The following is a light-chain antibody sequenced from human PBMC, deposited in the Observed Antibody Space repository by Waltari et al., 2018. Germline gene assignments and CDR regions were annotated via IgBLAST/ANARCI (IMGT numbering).Light chain of an antibody. J-gene: IGLJ1*01. CDR1: SPNIGNNY. Sequence: QSVLTQPPSVSAAPGQRVTIPCSGGSPNIGNNYVSWYRQFPGTAPKLLIYENTERPSGIPGRFSGSKSGTSATLDITGLQAGDEADYYCGAWDDRLNVYVFGTGTRVTVL. CDR3: GAWDDRLNVYV. CDR2: ENT. V-gene: IGLV1-51*02.